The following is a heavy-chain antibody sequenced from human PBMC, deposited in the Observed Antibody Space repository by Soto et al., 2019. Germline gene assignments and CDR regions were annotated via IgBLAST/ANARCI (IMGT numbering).Heavy chain of an antibody. CDR1: GFTFSSYS. J-gene: IGHJ4*02. D-gene: IGHD6-6*01. CDR3: ARERSLYSSSSPYFDY. CDR2: ISSSSSYI. Sequence: TGGSLRLSCAASGFTFSSYSMNWVRQAPGKGLEWVSSISSSSSYIYYADSVKGRFTISRDNAKNSLYLQMNSLRAEDTAVYYCARERSLYSSSSPYFDYWGQGTLVTVSS. V-gene: IGHV3-21*01.